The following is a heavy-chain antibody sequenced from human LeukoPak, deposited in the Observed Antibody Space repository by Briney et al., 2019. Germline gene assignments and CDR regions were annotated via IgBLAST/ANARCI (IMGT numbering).Heavy chain of an antibody. CDR1: GYTLTELS. CDR2: FDPEDGET. J-gene: IGHJ4*02. D-gene: IGHD3-3*01. Sequence: ASVKVSCKVSGYTLTELSMHWMRQAPGKGLEWMGGFDPEDGETIYAQKFQGRVTMTEDTSTDTAYMELSSLRSEDTAVYYCATAPPLPFWSGYQYYFDYWGQGTLVTVSS. V-gene: IGHV1-24*01. CDR3: ATAPPLPFWSGYQYYFDY.